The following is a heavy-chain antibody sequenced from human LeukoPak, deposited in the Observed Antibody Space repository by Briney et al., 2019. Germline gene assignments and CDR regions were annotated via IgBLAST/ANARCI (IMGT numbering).Heavy chain of an antibody. CDR2: ISASGGST. J-gene: IGHJ4*02. Sequence: PGGSLRLSCAASGFTFSSYAMSWVRQAPGKGLEWVSAISASGGSTFYADSVKGRFTISRDNSQNTLYLQMNSLRAEDTALYYCAKGRGCSGYDFFDYWGQGTLVTVSS. D-gene: IGHD5-12*01. CDR1: GFTFSSYA. V-gene: IGHV3-23*01. CDR3: AKGRGCSGYDFFDY.